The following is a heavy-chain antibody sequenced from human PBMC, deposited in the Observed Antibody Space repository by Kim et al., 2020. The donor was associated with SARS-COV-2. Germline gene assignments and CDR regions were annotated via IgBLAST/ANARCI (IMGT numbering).Heavy chain of an antibody. Sequence: TNYAQKLQGRVTMTTGASTSTAYMELRSLRSDDTAVYYCARGVGPGAFDIWGQGTMGTVSS. V-gene: IGHV1-18*01. J-gene: IGHJ3*02. CDR2: T. CDR3: ARGVGPGAFDI. D-gene: IGHD2-15*01.